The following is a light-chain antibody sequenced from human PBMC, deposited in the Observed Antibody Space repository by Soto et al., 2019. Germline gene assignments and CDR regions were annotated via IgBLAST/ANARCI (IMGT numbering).Light chain of an antibody. J-gene: IGKJ2*01. V-gene: IGKV1-39*01. CDR2: AAS. Sequence: DIQMTQSPSSLSASVGDRVTITCRASQSIRSYLNWYQQKPGKAPKLLIYAASSLQSGVPSRFSGSGSGTDFTLNISSLQHEDFATYYCQQSYSTPYTFGQGTKLEIK. CDR3: QQSYSTPYT. CDR1: QSIRSY.